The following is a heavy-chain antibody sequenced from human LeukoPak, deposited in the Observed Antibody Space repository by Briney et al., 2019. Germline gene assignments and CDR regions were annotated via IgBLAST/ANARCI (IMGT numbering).Heavy chain of an antibody. CDR3: ASAYMYYYDSSADY. V-gene: IGHV4-38-2*02. J-gene: IGHJ4*02. CDR2: IYHSGST. Sequence: SETLSLTCTVSGYSISSGYYWGWIRQPPGKGLEWIGSIYHSGSTYYNPSLKSRVTISVDTSKNQFSLKLSSVTAADTAVYYCASAYMYYYDSSADYWGQGTLVTVSS. CDR1: GYSISSGYY. D-gene: IGHD3-22*01.